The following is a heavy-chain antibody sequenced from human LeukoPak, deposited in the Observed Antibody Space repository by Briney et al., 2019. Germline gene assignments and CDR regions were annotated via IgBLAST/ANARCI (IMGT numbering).Heavy chain of an antibody. V-gene: IGHV1-2*02. CDR2: INPNSGGT. CDR3: ARGWKRWLQLGSLFDP. D-gene: IGHD5-24*01. J-gene: IGHJ5*02. Sequence: ASVKVSCKASGYTFTGYYMHWVRQAPGQGLEWMGWINPNSGGTNYAQKFQGRVTMTRDTSICTAYMELSRLRSDDTAVYYCARGWKRWLQLGSLFDPWGQGTLVTVSS. CDR1: GYTFTGYY.